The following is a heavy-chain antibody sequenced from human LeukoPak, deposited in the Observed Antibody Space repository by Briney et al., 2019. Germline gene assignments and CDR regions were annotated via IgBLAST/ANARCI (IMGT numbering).Heavy chain of an antibody. CDR2: ISGSGGST. Sequence: GGSLRLSCAASGFTFSSYAMSWVRQAPGRGLEWVSAISGSGGSTYYADSVKGRFTISRDNSKNTLYLQMNSLRAEDTAVYYCATSRYGDYGVYFDYWGQGTLVTVSS. D-gene: IGHD4-17*01. V-gene: IGHV3-23*01. CDR3: ATSRYGDYGVYFDY. CDR1: GFTFSSYA. J-gene: IGHJ4*02.